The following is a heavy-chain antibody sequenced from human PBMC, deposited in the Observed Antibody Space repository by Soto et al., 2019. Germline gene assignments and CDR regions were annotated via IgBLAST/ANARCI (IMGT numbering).Heavy chain of an antibody. J-gene: IGHJ4*02. V-gene: IGHV1-2*04. D-gene: IGHD6-13*01. Sequence: ASVKVSCKASGYTFTGYDMHWVRQAPGQGLEWMGWINPNSGGTNYAQKFQGWVTMTRDTSISTAYMELSRLRSDDTAVYYCAIFARDYCSWCSPGTGFDFWGQGTLVSVS. CDR2: INPNSGGT. CDR3: AIFARDYCSWCSPGTGFDF. CDR1: GYTFTGYD.